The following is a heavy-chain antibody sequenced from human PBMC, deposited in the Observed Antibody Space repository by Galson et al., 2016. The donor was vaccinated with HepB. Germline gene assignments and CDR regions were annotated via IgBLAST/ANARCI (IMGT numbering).Heavy chain of an antibody. V-gene: IGHV6-1*01. CDR2: TYYRSKWYT. CDR3: ARDPPVSNSIFDM. J-gene: IGHJ3*02. D-gene: IGHD4-23*01. CDR1: GDSVSSNSAA. Sequence: CAISGDSVSSNSAAWNWVRQSPPSGLEWLGRTYYRSKWYTDYAVSVKSRITVNPDTSQNQFSLQLNSVTPEDTDVYYCARDPPVSNSIFDMWGQGTMVTVSS.